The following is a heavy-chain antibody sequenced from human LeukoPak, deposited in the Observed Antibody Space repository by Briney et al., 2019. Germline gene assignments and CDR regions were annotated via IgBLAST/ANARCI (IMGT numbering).Heavy chain of an antibody. CDR3: ARVHYDFWSGYYTLLFDY. D-gene: IGHD3-3*01. CDR1: GGSISSYY. CDR2: IYYSGST. Sequence: SSETLSLTCTVSGGSISSYYWSWIRQPPGKGLEWIGYIYYSGSTNYNPSLKSRVTISVDTSKNQFSLKLSSVTAADTAVYYCARVHYDFWSGYYTLLFDYWGQGTLVTVSS. V-gene: IGHV4-59*08. J-gene: IGHJ4*02.